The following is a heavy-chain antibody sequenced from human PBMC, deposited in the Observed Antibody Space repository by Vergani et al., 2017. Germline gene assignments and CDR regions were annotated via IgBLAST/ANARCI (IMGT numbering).Heavy chain of an antibody. CDR1: GGSISAGYYF. D-gene: IGHD2-15*01. V-gene: IGHV4-61*02. Sequence: QVQLQASGPGRVKPSQTLSLTCTMSGGSISAGYYFWSWIRQPAGKGLEWLGHISASGNASHSPSLKTRVPMSVDTSTNQFSLTVTSVTAADTAIYFCARRSGGYYSGGKVHPLRTAFDVWGHGTVVTVSS. CDR3: ARRSGGYYSGGKVHPLRTAFDV. J-gene: IGHJ3*01. CDR2: ISASGNA.